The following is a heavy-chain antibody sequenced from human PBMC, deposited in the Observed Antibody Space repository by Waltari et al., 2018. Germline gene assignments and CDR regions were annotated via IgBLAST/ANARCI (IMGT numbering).Heavy chain of an antibody. CDR2: ISHDGSTT. Sequence: EVLLVESGGGLGQPGGALRLSCAASGLSFSTYVMHCVRQAPGTGLVWVSRISHDGSTTTYGDSVKGRFTVSRDNAKNTLYLQMNSLRAEDTAVYYCTRDRAWVLFDYWGQGTLVTVSS. J-gene: IGHJ4*02. CDR3: TRDRAWVLFDY. V-gene: IGHV3-74*01. CDR1: GLSFSTYV. D-gene: IGHD1-1*01.